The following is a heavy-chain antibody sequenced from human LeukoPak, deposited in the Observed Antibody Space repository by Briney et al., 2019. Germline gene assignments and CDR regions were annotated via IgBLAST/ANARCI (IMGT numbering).Heavy chain of an antibody. D-gene: IGHD1-1*01. CDR2: ISWNSGSI. CDR1: GFSFDDYA. V-gene: IGHV3-9*01. J-gene: IGHJ4*02. Sequence: GGSLRLPCAASGFSFDDYAMHWLRQPPGKGLEWVSGISWNSGSIDYVGSVKGRFTISRDNAKNSLYLQMTSLRPEDTAFYYCAKGTGRYWTFFDYWGQGILVTVSS. CDR3: AKGTGRYWTFFDY.